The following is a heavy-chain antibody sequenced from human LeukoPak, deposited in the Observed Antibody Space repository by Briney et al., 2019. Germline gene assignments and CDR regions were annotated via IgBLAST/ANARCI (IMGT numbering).Heavy chain of an antibody. CDR3: ARDGEMATVTNCEY. Sequence: SQTLSLTCAISGDSVSSNSGGWDCVRQSPSRGLEWLGRTYYRSKWYNDYAVSVKSRITINPDTSKNQFSLQLNSVTPEDTAVYYCARDGEMATVTNCEYWGQGTLVTVSS. D-gene: IGHD5-24*01. J-gene: IGHJ4*02. CDR2: TYYRSKWYN. V-gene: IGHV6-1*01. CDR1: GDSVSSNSGG.